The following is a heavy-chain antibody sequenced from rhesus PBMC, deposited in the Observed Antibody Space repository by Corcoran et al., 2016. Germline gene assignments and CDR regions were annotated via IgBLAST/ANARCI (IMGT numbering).Heavy chain of an antibody. V-gene: IGHV4S10*01. Sequence: QVQLQESGPGVVKPSETLSLTCAVSGGSISDSYRWSWVRQPPGKGLEWIGYIYGRSTSTNYNPSLQCRVTITKDTSKTQFALTLSSVTAADTAVYYCARGSYCGRVDYWGQGVLVTVSS. CDR3: ARGSYCGRVDY. CDR2: IYGRSTST. CDR1: GGSISDSYR. J-gene: IGHJ4*01. D-gene: IGHD5-24*01.